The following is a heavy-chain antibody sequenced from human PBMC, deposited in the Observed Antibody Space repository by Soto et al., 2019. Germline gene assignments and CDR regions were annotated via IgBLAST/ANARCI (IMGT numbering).Heavy chain of an antibody. V-gene: IGHV3-33*01. J-gene: IGHJ6*02. CDR3: ARFYCSSTSCLTYYYYGMDV. Sequence: AGGSLRLSCAASGFAFSSYGVHWVRQAPGKGLEWVAVIWYDGSNKYYADSVKGRFTISRDNSKNTLYLQMNSLRAEDTAVYYCARFYCSSTSCLTYYYYGMDVWGQGTTVTVSS. D-gene: IGHD2-2*01. CDR1: GFAFSSYG. CDR2: IWYDGSNK.